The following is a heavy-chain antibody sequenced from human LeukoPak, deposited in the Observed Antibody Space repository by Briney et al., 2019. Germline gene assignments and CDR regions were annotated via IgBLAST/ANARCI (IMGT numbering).Heavy chain of an antibody. Sequence: SESLSLTCTVSGGSISSYYWSWIRQPPGKGLEWIGYIYYSGSTSYNPSLKSRVTISVDTSKNQFSLKLSSVTAADTAVYYCARDNSLSGFDYWGQGTLVTVSS. V-gene: IGHV4-59*01. J-gene: IGHJ4*02. CDR1: GGSISSYY. CDR2: IYYSGST. D-gene: IGHD2/OR15-2a*01. CDR3: ARDNSLSGFDY.